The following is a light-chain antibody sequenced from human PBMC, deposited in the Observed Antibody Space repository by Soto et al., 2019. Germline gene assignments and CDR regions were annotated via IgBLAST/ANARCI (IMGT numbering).Light chain of an antibody. CDR2: GAS. Sequence: EIVLSLSLATLSLSPGERATLSCRASPSVTNFLAWYQQKPGQAPRLLIYGASSRATGIPDRFSGGGSGTDFTLTISRLEPGDFAVYFCQQYGGFPITSGHVTRLAI. CDR1: PSVTNF. J-gene: IGKJ5*01. CDR3: QQYGGFPIT. V-gene: IGKV3-20*01.